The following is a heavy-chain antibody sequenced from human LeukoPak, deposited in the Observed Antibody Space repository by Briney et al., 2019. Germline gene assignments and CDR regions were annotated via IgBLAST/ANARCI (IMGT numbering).Heavy chain of an antibody. D-gene: IGHD3-9*01. CDR1: GYSISSGYY. V-gene: IGHV4-38-2*01. CDR2: IYHSGST. Sequence: SETLSLTCAVSGYSISSGYYWGWIRQPPGKGLEWIGSIYHSGSTYYNPSLKSRVTISVDTSKNQFSLKLSSVTAADTAVYYCASAYDILTGYRRDYYGMDVWGKGTTVTVSS. CDR3: ASAYDILTGYRRDYYGMDV. J-gene: IGHJ6*04.